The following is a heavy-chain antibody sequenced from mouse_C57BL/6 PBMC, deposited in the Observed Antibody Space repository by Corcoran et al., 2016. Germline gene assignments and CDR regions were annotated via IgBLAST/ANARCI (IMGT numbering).Heavy chain of an antibody. J-gene: IGHJ1*03. CDR3: ARTPYYYGSSYWYFDV. D-gene: IGHD1-1*01. CDR2: IYPGDGDT. CDR1: GYAFSSYW. V-gene: IGHV1-80*01. Sequence: QVQLQQSGAELVKPGASVKISCKASGYAFSSYWMNWVKQRPGKGLEWIGQIYPGDGDTNYNGKFKGKATLTADKSSSTAYMQLSSLTSEDSAVYFCARTPYYYGSSYWYFDVWGTGTTLTVSS.